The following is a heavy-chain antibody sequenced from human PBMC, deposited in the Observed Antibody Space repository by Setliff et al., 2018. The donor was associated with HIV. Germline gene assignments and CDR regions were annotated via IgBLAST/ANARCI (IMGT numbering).Heavy chain of an antibody. CDR2: IKEDGSEK. V-gene: IGHV3-7*03. CDR3: ARDDYLDGR. D-gene: IGHD4-17*01. J-gene: IGHJ1*01. Sequence: PGGSLRLSCVASGFSFSGYWMSWVRQGPGKGLEWVADIKEDGSEKQYMDSVKGRFTISRDNAKNSLYLQMNSLRVEDTAVYYCARDDYLDGRWGQGTLVTVSS. CDR1: GFSFSGYW.